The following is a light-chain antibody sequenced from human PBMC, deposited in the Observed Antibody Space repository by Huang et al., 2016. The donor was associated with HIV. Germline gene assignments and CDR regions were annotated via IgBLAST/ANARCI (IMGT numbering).Light chain of an antibody. CDR1: QSISRY. V-gene: IGKV1-39*01. CDR2: SAS. Sequence: DIQMTQSPSSLSASVGERVTITCRASQSISRYLIWYQQKPGKAPKVLIHSASSLQSGVPSRFSGSGSGTDFTLTISRLQTEEFATYYCQQSYSSPPTFGQGTKVEIK. CDR3: QQSYSSPPT. J-gene: IGKJ2*01.